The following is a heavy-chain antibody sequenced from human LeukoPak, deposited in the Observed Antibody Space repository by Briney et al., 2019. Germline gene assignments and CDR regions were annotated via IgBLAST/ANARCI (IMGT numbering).Heavy chain of an antibody. J-gene: IGHJ4*02. V-gene: IGHV3-15*04. CDR2: IERKTDGGTT. D-gene: IGHD1-14*01. CDR1: GFTFSNAW. CDR3: ARDSGIYLPVSFQQGVDY. Sequence: GGSLRLSCAASGFTFSNAWMNWVRQAPGKGLEWVGRIERKTDGGTTDYAAPVKGRFTISRDDSKNTLYLQMNSLRAEDTAVYYCARDSGIYLPVSFQQGVDYWGQGTLVTVSS.